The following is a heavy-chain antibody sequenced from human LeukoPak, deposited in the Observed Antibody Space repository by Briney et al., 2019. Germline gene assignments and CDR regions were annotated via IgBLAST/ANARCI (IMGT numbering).Heavy chain of an antibody. J-gene: IGHJ4*02. CDR3: ARDQAGYFDY. CDR1: GFTFSSYA. CDR2: ISGSGGST. V-gene: IGHV3-23*01. Sequence: GGSLRLSCAASGFTFSSYAMSWVRQAPGKGLEWVSGISGSGGSTYYADSVKGRFTISRDNSKNTLYLQMNSLRAEDTAVYYCARDQAGYFDYWGQGTLVTVSS.